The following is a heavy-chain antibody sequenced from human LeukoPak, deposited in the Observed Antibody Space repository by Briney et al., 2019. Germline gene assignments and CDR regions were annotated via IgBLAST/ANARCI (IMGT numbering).Heavy chain of an antibody. CDR2: INHSGST. Sequence: NPSETLSLTCAVYGGSFSGYYWSWIRQPPGKGLEWIGEINHSGSTNYNPSLKSRVTISVDTSKNQFSLKLSSVTAADTAVYYCARGDVVVPAALTYWGQGTLVTVSS. D-gene: IGHD2-2*01. CDR1: GGSFSGYY. CDR3: ARGDVVVPAALTY. V-gene: IGHV4-34*01. J-gene: IGHJ4*02.